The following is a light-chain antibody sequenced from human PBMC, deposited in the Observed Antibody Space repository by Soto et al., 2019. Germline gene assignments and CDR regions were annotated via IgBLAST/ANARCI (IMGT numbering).Light chain of an antibody. J-gene: IGLJ1*01. V-gene: IGLV1-40*01. CDR3: QSYDSTLSARYV. Sequence: QSVLTQPPSVSGAPGQRVTISCPGSSYNIGAGYDVHWYQQRPGAAPKRLISANINRPSGVPDRFSGSKSGTSASLAITGLQADDEGDYYCQSYDSTLSARYVFGTGTKVTVL. CDR2: ANI. CDR1: SYNIGAGYD.